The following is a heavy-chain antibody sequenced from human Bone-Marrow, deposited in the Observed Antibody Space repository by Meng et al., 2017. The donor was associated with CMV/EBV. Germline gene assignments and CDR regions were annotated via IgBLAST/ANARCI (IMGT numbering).Heavy chain of an antibody. CDR1: CYTFTSYC. D-gene: IGHD2-2*02. V-gene: IGHV1-18*01. J-gene: IGHJ6*02. Sequence: ASVKVSCKASCYTFTSYCISWVRQAPGQGLEWMGWISAYNGNTNYAQKLQGRVTMTTDTTTSTAHMELRSLRSDDTAVYYCARAGYCSSTSCYTLRFGEHYYGMDVWGQGTTVTVSS. CDR3: ARAGYCSSTSCYTLRFGEHYYGMDV. CDR2: ISAYNGNT.